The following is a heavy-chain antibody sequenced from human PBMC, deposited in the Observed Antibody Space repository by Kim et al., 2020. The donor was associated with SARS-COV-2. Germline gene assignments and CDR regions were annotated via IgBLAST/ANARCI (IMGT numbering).Heavy chain of an antibody. CDR3: AADEGSSSDYGMDV. Sequence: AQKYQERVTITRDMSTSTAYMELSSLRSEDTAVYYCAADEGSSSDYGMDVWGQGTTVTVSS. J-gene: IGHJ6*02. V-gene: IGHV1-58*01. D-gene: IGHD6-13*01.